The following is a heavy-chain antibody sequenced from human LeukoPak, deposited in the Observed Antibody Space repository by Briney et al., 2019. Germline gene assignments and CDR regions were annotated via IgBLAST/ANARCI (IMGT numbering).Heavy chain of an antibody. D-gene: IGHD3-16*01. J-gene: IGHJ4*02. V-gene: IGHV3-30*18. Sequence: GGSLRLSCAASGFTFSSYGMHWVRQAPGKGPEWVAVISYDGSNKYYADSVKGRFTISRDNSKNTLYLQMNSLRAEDTAVYYCAKSMLGVPDYWGQGTLVTVSS. CDR1: GFTFSSYG. CDR2: ISYDGSNK. CDR3: AKSMLGVPDY.